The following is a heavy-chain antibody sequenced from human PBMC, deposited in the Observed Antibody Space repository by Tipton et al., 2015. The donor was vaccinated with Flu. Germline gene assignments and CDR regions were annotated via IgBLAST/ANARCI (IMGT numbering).Heavy chain of an antibody. D-gene: IGHD4-11*01. Sequence: GLVKPSETLSLICAVSDYSISSGYYWGWIRQPPGKGLEWIAAIHPSGSTKYNPSLKSRLTISVYRSKNQFSLEMRSVTAADMAVYYCARRDFSNYVSDPKNWFDRWGQGTLVTVSS. V-gene: IGHV4-38-2*01. J-gene: IGHJ5*02. CDR1: DYSISSGYY. CDR3: ARRDFSNYVSDPKNWFDR. CDR2: IHPSGST.